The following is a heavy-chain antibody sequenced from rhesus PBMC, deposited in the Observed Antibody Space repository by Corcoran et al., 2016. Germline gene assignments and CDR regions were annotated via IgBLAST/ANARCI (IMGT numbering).Heavy chain of an antibody. CDR3: TSSGIAAAANFDY. D-gene: IGHD6-25*01. V-gene: IGHV3S26*01. Sequence: DVQLVESGGGLVKPGGSLRLSCVASGFTFSSYVMHWVRQAPGKGLEWVSVISESVGTIYYADSVKGRFTISRDNANNSLFLQMNSLRAEDTAVYYCTSSGIAAAANFDYWGQGVLVTVSS. CDR2: ISESVGTI. CDR1: GFTFSSYV. J-gene: IGHJ4*01.